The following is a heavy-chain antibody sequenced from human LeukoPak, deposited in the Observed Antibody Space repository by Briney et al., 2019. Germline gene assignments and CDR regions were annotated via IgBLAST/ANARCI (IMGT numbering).Heavy chain of an antibody. Sequence: ASVKVSCKIFGYTFTSHYMHWVRQAPGQGLGWMGMINPSGGSTRYAQKFQGRVTFTRDMSTSTVYMELSSLRSEDTAVYYCARDNSVGDNAWWFDPWGQGTLVTVSS. D-gene: IGHD1-26*01. CDR2: INPSGGST. J-gene: IGHJ5*02. CDR1: GYTFTSHY. CDR3: ARDNSVGDNAWWFDP. V-gene: IGHV1-46*01.